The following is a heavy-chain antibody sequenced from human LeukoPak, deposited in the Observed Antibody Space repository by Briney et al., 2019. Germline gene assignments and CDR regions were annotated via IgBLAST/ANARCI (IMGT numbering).Heavy chain of an antibody. D-gene: IGHD2-15*01. Sequence: EASVKVSCKASGGTSSSYAISWVRQAPGQGLEWMGGIIPILGIANYAQKFQGRVTITADKSTSTAYMELSSLRSEDTAVYYCARVIPWWFDLGKENWFDPWGQGTLVTVSS. V-gene: IGHV1-69*10. CDR2: IIPILGIA. CDR1: GGTSSSYA. CDR3: ARVIPWWFDLGKENWFDP. J-gene: IGHJ5*02.